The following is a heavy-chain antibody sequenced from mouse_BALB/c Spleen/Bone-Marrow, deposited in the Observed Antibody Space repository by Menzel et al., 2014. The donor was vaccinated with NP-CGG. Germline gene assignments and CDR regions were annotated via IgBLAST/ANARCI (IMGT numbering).Heavy chain of an antibody. J-gene: IGHJ4*01. CDR3: ARAPPYDFYTMDY. V-gene: IGHV5-4*02. D-gene: IGHD2-13*01. Sequence: EVKLVKSGGGLVKPGGSLKLSCAASGFTFSDFYMFWVRQTPEKRLEWVATISDGVSYTYYPDSVKGRFTISRDNARNNLYLQMSSLKSEDTAMYYCARAPPYDFYTMDYWGQGTSVTVSS. CDR2: ISDGVSYT. CDR1: GFTFSDFY.